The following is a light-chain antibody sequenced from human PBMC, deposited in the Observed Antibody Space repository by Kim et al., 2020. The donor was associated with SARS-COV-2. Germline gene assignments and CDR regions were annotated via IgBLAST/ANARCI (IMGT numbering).Light chain of an antibody. CDR3: QQYNSYPLT. J-gene: IGKJ4*01. CDR1: QTISSW. CDR2: KAS. V-gene: IGKV1-5*03. Sequence: DIQMTQSPSTLSASVGDRVTITYRASQTISSWLAWYQQKPGKAPKLLIYKASSLESGVPLRFSGSGSGTEFTLTISSLQPDDFATYYCQQYNSYPLTFGGGTKVDIK.